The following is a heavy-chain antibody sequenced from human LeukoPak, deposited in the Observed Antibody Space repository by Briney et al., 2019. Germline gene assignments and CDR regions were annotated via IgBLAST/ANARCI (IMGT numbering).Heavy chain of an antibody. CDR1: GFTFSSYA. CDR3: ARDLCSGLWFGELSEPDY. J-gene: IGHJ4*02. CDR2: ISYDGGNK. Sequence: GRSLRLSCAASGFTFSSYAMGWVRHAPGKGLEWVAVISYDGGNKYYADSVKGRFTISRDNSKNTLYLQMNSLRAEDTGVYYCARDLCSGLWFGELSEPDYWRQRTLVAVCS. V-gene: IGHV3-30-3*01. D-gene: IGHD3-10*01.